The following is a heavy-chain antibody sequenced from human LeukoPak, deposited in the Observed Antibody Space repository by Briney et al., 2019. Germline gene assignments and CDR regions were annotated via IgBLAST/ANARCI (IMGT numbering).Heavy chain of an antibody. D-gene: IGHD2-2*01. V-gene: IGHV3-23*01. Sequence: QSGGSLRLSCAASGFTFSSYAMSWLRQAPGKGLEWVSAISGSGGSTYYADSVKGRFTISRDNSKNTLYLQMNSLRAEGTAVYYCAKVPAAYSYYFDYWGQGTLVTVSS. J-gene: IGHJ4*02. CDR1: GFTFSSYA. CDR2: ISGSGGST. CDR3: AKVPAAYSYYFDY.